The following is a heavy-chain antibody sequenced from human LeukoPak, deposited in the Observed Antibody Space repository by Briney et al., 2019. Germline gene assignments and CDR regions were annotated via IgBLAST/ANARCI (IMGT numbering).Heavy chain of an antibody. V-gene: IGHV3-23*01. CDR2: ISGSGGST. CDR3: AKEPGGAYYYYYYMDV. CDR1: GFTFSSYG. J-gene: IGHJ6*03. D-gene: IGHD3-16*01. Sequence: GGSLRLSCAASGFTFSSYGMSWVRQAPGKGLEWVSAISGSGGSTYYADSVKGRFTISRDNSKNTLYLQMNSLRAEDTAVYYCAKEPGGAYYYYYYMDVWGKGTTVTISS.